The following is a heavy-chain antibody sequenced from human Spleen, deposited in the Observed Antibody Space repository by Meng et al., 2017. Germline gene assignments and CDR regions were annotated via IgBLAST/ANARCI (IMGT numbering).Heavy chain of an antibody. V-gene: IGHV4-34*01. D-gene: IGHD5/OR15-5a*01. CDR2: INHSGST. CDR1: GGSFSGYY. Sequence: SETLSLTCAVYGGSFSGYYWSWVRQPPGKGLEWIGEINHSGSTNYNPSLKSRVTISVDTSKNQFSLKLSSVTAADTAVYYCARVWPEESALRLLLTVFGYWGQGTLVTVSS. J-gene: IGHJ4*02. CDR3: ARVWPEESALRLLLTVFGY.